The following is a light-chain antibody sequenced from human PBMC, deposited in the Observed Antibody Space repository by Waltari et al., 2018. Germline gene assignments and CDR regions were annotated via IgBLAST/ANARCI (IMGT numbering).Light chain of an antibody. V-gene: IGKV3-20*01. J-gene: IGKJ1*01. CDR1: HSVGRT. CDR3: QKYGTRPAT. CDR2: DAF. Sequence: EIVLTQSPASMPLSPGDRATLACRASHSVGRTLAWYQQRTGQAPRLLIYDAFSRATGIPDRVSGSGSGTDFSLTISRLEPEDFAGYYCQKYGTRPATFGQGTKVEVK.